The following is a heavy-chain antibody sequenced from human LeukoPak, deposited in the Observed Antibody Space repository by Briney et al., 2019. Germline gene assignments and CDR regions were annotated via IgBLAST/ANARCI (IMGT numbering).Heavy chain of an antibody. V-gene: IGHV3-33*01. CDR3: ARGGGYNYEGLDY. J-gene: IGHJ4*02. D-gene: IGHD5-24*01. Sequence: PGRSLRLSCAASGFTFSSYGMHWVRQAPGKGLEWVAVIWYDGSNKYYADSVKGRFTISRDNSKNTLYLQMNSLRAEDKAVYYCARGGGYNYEGLDYWGQGTLVTVSS. CDR1: GFTFSSYG. CDR2: IWYDGSNK.